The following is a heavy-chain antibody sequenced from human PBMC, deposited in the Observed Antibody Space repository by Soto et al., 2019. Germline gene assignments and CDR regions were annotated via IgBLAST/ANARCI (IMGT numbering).Heavy chain of an antibody. D-gene: IGHD5-12*01. Sequence: QVQLVESGGGVVQPGRSLRLSCAASGFTFSSYGMHWVRQAPGKGLEWVAVISYDGSNKYYADSVKGRFTISRDNSKNTLYLQMNSLRAEDTAVYYCAKGLRGGSDYWGQGTLVTVSS. V-gene: IGHV3-30*18. CDR1: GFTFSSYG. CDR3: AKGLRGGSDY. J-gene: IGHJ4*02. CDR2: ISYDGSNK.